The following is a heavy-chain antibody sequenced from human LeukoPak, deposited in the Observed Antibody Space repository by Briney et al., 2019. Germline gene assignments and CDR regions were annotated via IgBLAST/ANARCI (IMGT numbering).Heavy chain of an antibody. CDR3: ASSWGGSYYLGFDY. V-gene: IGHV3-20*04. CDR1: GFTFSSYG. D-gene: IGHD3-10*01. J-gene: IGHJ4*02. Sequence: PGGSLRLSCAASGFTFSSYGMHWVRQVPGTGLEWVSGINWNGGSTGYADSVKGRFTISRDNAKNSLYLQMNSLRAEDTALYYCASSWGGSYYLGFDYWGQGTLVTVPS. CDR2: INWNGGST.